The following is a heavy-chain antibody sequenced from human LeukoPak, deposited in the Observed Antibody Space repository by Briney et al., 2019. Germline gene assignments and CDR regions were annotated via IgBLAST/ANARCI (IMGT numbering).Heavy chain of an antibody. V-gene: IGHV3-74*01. Sequence: GGSLRLSCAASGFTFSDYWMHWVRQAPGKGLVWVSRISSDGSRVAYADSVKGRFTISRDNAKNTLYLQMNSLRAEDTAVYYCARDNGYCSGGSCYHYYMDVWGKGTTVTISS. CDR1: GFTFSDYW. CDR3: ARDNGYCSGGSCYHYYMDV. D-gene: IGHD2-15*01. J-gene: IGHJ6*03. CDR2: ISSDGSRV.